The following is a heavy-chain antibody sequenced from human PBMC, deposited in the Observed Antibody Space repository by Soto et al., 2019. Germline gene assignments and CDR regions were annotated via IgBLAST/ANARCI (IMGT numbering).Heavy chain of an antibody. CDR3: AILYSSSAERKMDV. V-gene: IGHV1-69*01. CDR2: IIPVFGAT. J-gene: IGHJ6*02. D-gene: IGHD6-6*01. Sequence: QVQLVQSGADVKKPGSSVKVSCKASGDTFSRSTFSWVRQAPGQGLEWMGGIIPVFGATNYAQKCQGRVSMTADEATSTAYMELTSLRSADTAVYYCAILYSSSAERKMDVWGQGTTVTVSS. CDR1: GDTFSRST.